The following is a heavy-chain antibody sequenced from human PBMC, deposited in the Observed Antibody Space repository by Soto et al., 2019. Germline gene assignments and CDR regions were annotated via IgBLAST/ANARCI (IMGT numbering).Heavy chain of an antibody. J-gene: IGHJ4*02. Sequence: QLQLQESGSGLVKPSQTLSLTCAVSGGSISSGGYSWSWIRQPPGKGLEWIGYIYHSGSTYHNPSLKSRVTISVDRSKNQFSLKLSSVTAADTAVYYCARGHGSGSYYPLGYWGQGTLVTVSS. V-gene: IGHV4-30-2*01. CDR2: IYHSGST. CDR1: GGSISSGGYS. D-gene: IGHD3-10*01. CDR3: ARGHGSGSYYPLGY.